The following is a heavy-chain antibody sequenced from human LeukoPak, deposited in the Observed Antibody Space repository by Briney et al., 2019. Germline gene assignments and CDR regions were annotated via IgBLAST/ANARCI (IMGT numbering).Heavy chain of an antibody. CDR3: AREYCIGGNFQYYFDY. D-gene: IGHD2-15*01. Sequence: GGSLRLACAASGFTFSSYAMHWVRQAPGKGLEYVLAISSNGGSPYYANSVKGRFTISRDNSKNTLYLQMSSLRAEDMAVYYCAREYCIGGNFQYYFDYWGPGSLVTVSS. CDR2: ISSNGGSP. J-gene: IGHJ4*02. CDR1: GFTFSSYA. V-gene: IGHV3-64*01.